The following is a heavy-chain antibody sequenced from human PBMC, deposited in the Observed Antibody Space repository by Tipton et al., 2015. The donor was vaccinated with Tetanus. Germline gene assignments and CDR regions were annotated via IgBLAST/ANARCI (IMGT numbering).Heavy chain of an antibody. CDR3: ARDYPDFDY. Sequence: SLRLSYAASGFSVSRKYMTWVRQAPGKGLEWVSLTYGDGSTYYADSVKGRFTISRDNSKNTLYLQMSNLRAEDTAVYYCARDYPDFDYWGQGTLVTVSS. CDR1: GFSVSRKY. J-gene: IGHJ4*02. V-gene: IGHV3-53*01. CDR2: TYGDGST. D-gene: IGHD3-16*02.